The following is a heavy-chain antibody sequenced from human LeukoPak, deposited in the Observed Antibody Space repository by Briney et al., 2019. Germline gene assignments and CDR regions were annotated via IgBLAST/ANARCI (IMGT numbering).Heavy chain of an antibody. J-gene: IGHJ6*03. D-gene: IGHD1-26*01. Sequence: GGSLRLSCAASGFTFSSYTIKWVRQAPGKGLEHVSAIISNGGSTHYTDSVKGRFSISRDNSKNTVYLQMGSLRPEDMAVYYCARVKMGATINDYYYMDVWGRGTTVTVSS. CDR1: GFTFSSYT. V-gene: IGHV3-64*02. CDR2: IISNGGST. CDR3: ARVKMGATINDYYYMDV.